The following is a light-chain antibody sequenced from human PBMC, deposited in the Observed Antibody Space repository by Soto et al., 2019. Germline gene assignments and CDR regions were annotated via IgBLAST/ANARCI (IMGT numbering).Light chain of an antibody. CDR3: QQYNLLST. V-gene: IGKV1-5*01. J-gene: IGKJ1*01. CDR2: DAS. CDR1: QSIRYW. Sequence: DIQMTQSPSTLSASVGDRVTITCRASQSIRYWVAWYQHKPGKAPKLLIYDASTLESGVPTRFSGSGSGKEFTLTISSLHPDAFATSYCQQYNLLSTFGQGTKVEI.